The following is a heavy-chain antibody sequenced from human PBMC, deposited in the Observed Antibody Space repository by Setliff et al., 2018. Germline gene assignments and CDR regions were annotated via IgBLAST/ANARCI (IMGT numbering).Heavy chain of an antibody. Sequence: PSDTLSLTCTVPGGSISDNGYFWGWVRQPPGKGLEWIGNIYFGGNTYFNPSFKSRVTMSIDTSNSQFSLKLSSVTAADTAIYYCARDASASDGRNAFDIWG. D-gene: IGHD1-26*01. CDR3: ARDASASDGRNAFDI. V-gene: IGHV4-39*07. J-gene: IGHJ3*02. CDR1: GGSISDNGYF. CDR2: IYFGGNT.